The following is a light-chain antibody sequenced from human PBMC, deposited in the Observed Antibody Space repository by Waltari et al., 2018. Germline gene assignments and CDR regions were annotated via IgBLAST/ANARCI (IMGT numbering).Light chain of an antibody. CDR2: DAS. Sequence: DIQMTQPPSPLSASVGDRVTITCQASQDISNDLNWYQQKPGKAPKLLIYDASHLETGVPSRFSGSGSGTDFTFTISSLQPEDIATYYCQQYDNLPLTFGGGTKVEIK. J-gene: IGKJ4*01. CDR1: QDISND. CDR3: QQYDNLPLT. V-gene: IGKV1-33*01.